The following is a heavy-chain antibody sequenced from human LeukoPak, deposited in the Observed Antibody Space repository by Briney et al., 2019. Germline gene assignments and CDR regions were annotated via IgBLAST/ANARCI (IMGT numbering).Heavy chain of an antibody. D-gene: IGHD5-18*01. J-gene: IGHJ1*01. CDR1: GGSISSYY. V-gene: IGHV4-59*08. CDR3: ARLRGYSYGFGEYFQH. Sequence: SETLSLTCTVSGGSISSYYWSWIRQPPGKGLEWIAYIYYSGSTNYNPSLKSRVTISVDTSKNQFSLKLSSVTAADTAVYYCARLRGYSYGFGEYFQHWGQGTLVTVSS. CDR2: IYYSGST.